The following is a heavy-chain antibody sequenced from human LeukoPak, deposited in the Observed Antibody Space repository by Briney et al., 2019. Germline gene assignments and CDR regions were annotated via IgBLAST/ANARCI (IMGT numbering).Heavy chain of an antibody. Sequence: GGSLRLSCAASGFTFSNFVMSWVRQAPGKGLEWVSAISGSGGSTYYADSVKGRFTISRDNSKNTLYLQMNSLRAEDTAVYYCAKEDNWIYYFDYWGQGTLVSVSS. D-gene: IGHD1-20*01. CDR1: GFTFSNFV. CDR2: ISGSGGST. J-gene: IGHJ4*02. CDR3: AKEDNWIYYFDY. V-gene: IGHV3-23*01.